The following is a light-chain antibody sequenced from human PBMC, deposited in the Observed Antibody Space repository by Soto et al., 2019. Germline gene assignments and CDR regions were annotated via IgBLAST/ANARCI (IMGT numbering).Light chain of an antibody. Sequence: QSVLTQPPSVSGAPRQRVTISCSGSTPTNENMAVNWYQQLPGKAPKLLIYYDDLLPSGVSDRFSGSKSATSASLAISGLQSEDEADYYCAAWDDSLNAYVFGTGTKVTVL. J-gene: IGLJ1*01. V-gene: IGLV1-36*01. CDR1: TPTNENMA. CDR2: YDD. CDR3: AAWDDSLNAYV.